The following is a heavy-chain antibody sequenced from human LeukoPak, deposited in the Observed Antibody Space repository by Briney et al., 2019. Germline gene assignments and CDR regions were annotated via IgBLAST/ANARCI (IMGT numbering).Heavy chain of an antibody. CDR3: GRGRPRGYSGYVIDY. CDR1: GFTFSSYA. V-gene: IGHV3-23*01. J-gene: IGHJ4*02. Sequence: GGSLRLSCAASGFTFSSYAMSWVRQAPGKGLEWVSAISGSGGSTYYADSVKGRFTISRDNAKNMLYLQMNSLRAEDTAAFYCGRGRPRGYSGYVIDYWGQGTPITVSS. D-gene: IGHD5-12*01. CDR2: ISGSGGST.